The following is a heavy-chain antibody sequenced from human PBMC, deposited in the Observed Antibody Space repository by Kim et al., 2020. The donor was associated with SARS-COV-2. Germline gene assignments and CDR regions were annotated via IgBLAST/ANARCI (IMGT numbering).Heavy chain of an antibody. V-gene: IGHV4-39*01. D-gene: IGHD6-13*01. CDR3: ARHYSSSWPHKAYYMDV. J-gene: IGHJ6*03. Sequence: LKRRVTISVDTSKNQFSRKLSSVTAADTAVYYCARHYSSSWPHKAYYMDVWGKGTTVTVSS.